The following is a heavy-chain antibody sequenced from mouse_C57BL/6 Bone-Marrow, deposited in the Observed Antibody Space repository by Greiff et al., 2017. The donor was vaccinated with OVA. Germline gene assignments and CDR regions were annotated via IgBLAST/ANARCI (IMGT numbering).Heavy chain of an antibody. CDR3: ARRGDQGRRWYFDV. CDR1: GYSIPSDY. V-gene: IGHV3-8*01. CDR2: ISYSGST. Sequence: EVKLQESGPGLAKPSPTLSLTCSVTGYSIPSDYWNWIRKFPGNKLEYMGYISYSGSTYYNPSLKSRLSITRDTAKNQYYLQLNSVTTEDTATYYCARRGDQGRRWYFDVWGTGTTVTVSS. J-gene: IGHJ1*03.